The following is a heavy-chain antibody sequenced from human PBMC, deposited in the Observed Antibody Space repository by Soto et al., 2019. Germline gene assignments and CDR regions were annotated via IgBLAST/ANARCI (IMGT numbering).Heavy chain of an antibody. V-gene: IGHV3-30*18. CDR2: ISYDGSNK. D-gene: IGHD5-18*01. J-gene: IGHJ6*02. CDR1: GFTFSSYG. Sequence: QVQLVESGGGVVQPGRSLRLSCAASGFTFSSYGMHWVRQAPGKGLEWVAVISYDGSNKYYADSVKGRFTISRDNSKNTLYLQMNSLRAEDTAVYYCAKDNNEGQLWLTYYYYYGMDVWGQGTTVTVSS. CDR3: AKDNNEGQLWLTYYYYYGMDV.